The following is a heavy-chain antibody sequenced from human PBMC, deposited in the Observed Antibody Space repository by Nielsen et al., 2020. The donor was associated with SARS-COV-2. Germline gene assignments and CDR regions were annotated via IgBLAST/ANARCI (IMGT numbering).Heavy chain of an antibody. CDR3: ARGAPPMTTVTKGPHYFDY. D-gene: IGHD4-17*01. Sequence: SETLSLTCAVYGGSFSGYYWSWIRQPPGKGLEWIGEISHSGSTNYNPSLKSRVTISVDTSKNQFSLKLSSVTAADTAVYYCARGAPPMTTVTKGPHYFDYWGQGTLVTVSS. J-gene: IGHJ4*02. V-gene: IGHV4-34*01. CDR1: GGSFSGYY. CDR2: ISHSGST.